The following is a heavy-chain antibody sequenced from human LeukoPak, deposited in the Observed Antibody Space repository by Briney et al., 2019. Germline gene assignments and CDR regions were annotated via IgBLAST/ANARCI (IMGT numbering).Heavy chain of an antibody. J-gene: IGHJ6*04. V-gene: IGHV4-31*03. CDR2: IYYSGST. Sequence: SQTLSLTCTVSGGSISSGGYYWSWIRQHPGKGLEWTGYIYYSGSTYYNPSLKSRVTISVDTSKNQFSLKLSSVTAADTAVYYCARGYCSGGSCYPYGMDVWGKGTTATVSS. D-gene: IGHD2-15*01. CDR1: GGSISSGGYY. CDR3: ARGYCSGGSCYPYGMDV.